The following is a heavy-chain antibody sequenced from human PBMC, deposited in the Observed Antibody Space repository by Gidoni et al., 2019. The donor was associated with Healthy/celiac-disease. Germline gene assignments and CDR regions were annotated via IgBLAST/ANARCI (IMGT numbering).Heavy chain of an antibody. V-gene: IGHV4-34*01. CDR1: GGSFSGYY. D-gene: IGHD2-15*01. Sequence: QVQLQQWGAGLLKPSETLSLTCAVYGGSFSGYYWSWIRQPPGKGLEWIGEINHSGSTNYNPSLKRRVTISVDTSKNQFSLKLSSVTAADTAVYYCARGRGISPTHWFDPWGQGTLVTVSS. CDR2: INHSGST. CDR3: ARGRGISPTHWFDP. J-gene: IGHJ5*02.